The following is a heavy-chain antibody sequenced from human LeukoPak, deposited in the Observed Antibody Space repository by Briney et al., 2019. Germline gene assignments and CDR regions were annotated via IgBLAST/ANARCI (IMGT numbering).Heavy chain of an antibody. CDR1: GGSISSGGYY. V-gene: IGHV4-30-4*08. Sequence: YPSETLSLTCTVSGGSISSGGYYWSWIRQHPGKGLEWIGYIYYSGSTYYNPSLKSRVTISVDTSKNQFSLKLSSVTAADTAVYYCASAFWSGYWYYYYGMDVWGQGTTVTVSS. D-gene: IGHD3-3*01. CDR3: ASAFWSGYWYYYYGMDV. CDR2: IYYSGST. J-gene: IGHJ6*02.